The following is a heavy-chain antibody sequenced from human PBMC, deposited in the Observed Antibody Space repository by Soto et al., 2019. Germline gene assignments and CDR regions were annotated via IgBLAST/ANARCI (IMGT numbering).Heavy chain of an antibody. CDR3: ARVSYDILTGYYPHNFDY. Sequence: GGSLRLSCAASGFTFSSYSMNWVRQAPGKGLEWVSSISSSSSYIYYADSVKGRFTISRDNAKNSLYLQMNSLRAEDTAVYYCARVSYDILTGYYPHNFDYWGQGTLVTVS. CDR2: ISSSSSYI. J-gene: IGHJ4*02. D-gene: IGHD3-9*01. CDR1: GFTFSSYS. V-gene: IGHV3-21*01.